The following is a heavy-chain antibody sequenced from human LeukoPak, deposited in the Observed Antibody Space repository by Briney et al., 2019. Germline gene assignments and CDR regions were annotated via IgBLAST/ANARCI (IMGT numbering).Heavy chain of an antibody. J-gene: IGHJ4*02. V-gene: IGHV3-21*01. D-gene: IGHD6-19*01. CDR1: GFTFSNYN. Sequence: GGSLGLSCAASGFTFSNYNMNWVRQAPGKGLEWVSSISGSSSYIYYADSVKGRFTISRDNAKNSLYLQMNSLRAEDTAVYYCARDGGRVAVSGTHPDYWGQGTQVTVSS. CDR2: ISGSSSYI. CDR3: ARDGGRVAVSGTHPDY.